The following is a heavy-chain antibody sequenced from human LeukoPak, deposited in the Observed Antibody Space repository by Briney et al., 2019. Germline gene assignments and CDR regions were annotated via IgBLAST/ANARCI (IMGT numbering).Heavy chain of an antibody. CDR3: ARGRVGCTSTICHPGNWFDP. Sequence: SETLSLTCTVSGGSISSSSYYWGWIRQPPGKGLEWIGSIYYSGSTYYNPSLKSRVTISVDTSKNHFSLNLSSVTAADTAMYYCARGRVGCTSTICHPGNWFDPWGQGTLVTVSS. J-gene: IGHJ5*02. CDR1: GGSISSSSYY. CDR2: IYYSGST. V-gene: IGHV4-39*07. D-gene: IGHD2-2*01.